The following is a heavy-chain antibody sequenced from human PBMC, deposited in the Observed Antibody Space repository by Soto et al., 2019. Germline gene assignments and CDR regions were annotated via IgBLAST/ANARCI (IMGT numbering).Heavy chain of an antibody. J-gene: IGHJ6*02. CDR3: ARGRWLRFLECLPQGMDV. Sequence: QVQLQQWGAGLLKPSETLSLTCAVYGGSFSGYYWSWIRQPPGTGLEWIGEINHSGSTNYNPSLKSRVTISVDTSKNQFSLKLSSVTAADTAVYYCARGRWLRFLECLPQGMDVWGQGTTVPVSS. CDR1: GGSFSGYY. V-gene: IGHV4-34*01. CDR2: INHSGST. D-gene: IGHD3-3*01.